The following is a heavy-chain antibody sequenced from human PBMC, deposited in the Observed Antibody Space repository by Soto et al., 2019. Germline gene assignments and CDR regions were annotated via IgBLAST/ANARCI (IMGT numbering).Heavy chain of an antibody. J-gene: IGHJ4*02. D-gene: IGHD2-21*01. Sequence: SETLSLTCTVSGGSITNSNWWSWVRLPPAKGLEWIGDIYHAGSTKYNPSLERRVTMSVDTSNNQFALTLTSVTAADTAVYFCARGPPIVGNTTPLDSWGQGTLVTVSS. CDR2: IYHAGST. CDR1: GGSITNSNW. V-gene: IGHV4-4*02. CDR3: ARGPPIVGNTTPLDS.